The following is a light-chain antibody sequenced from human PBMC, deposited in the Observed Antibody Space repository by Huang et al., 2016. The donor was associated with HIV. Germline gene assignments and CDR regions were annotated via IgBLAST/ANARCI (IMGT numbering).Light chain of an antibody. Sequence: VMTLSPATLSVSPGERATLSCRASQSVGSNLAWYQQRPGQAPRLLISRASTRATAVPARFSGSGSGTDFTLTINSLRSEDFAIYYCEQYDKWPGTFGQGTKVEIK. J-gene: IGKJ1*01. CDR1: QSVGSN. CDR3: EQYDKWPGT. V-gene: IGKV3-15*01. CDR2: RAS.